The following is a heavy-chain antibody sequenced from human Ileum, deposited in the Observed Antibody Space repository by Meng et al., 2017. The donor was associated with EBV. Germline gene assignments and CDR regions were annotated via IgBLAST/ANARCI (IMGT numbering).Heavy chain of an antibody. J-gene: IGHJ4*02. CDR1: GDSISSSNHW. D-gene: IGHD3-3*01. Sequence: QLQLHESGPGLVKPSETLSLTCAVSGDSISSSNHWWGWIRQPPGKGLEWVGTIYYSGSTFYNPSLKSRVTISLDTSKNQFSLKVSSVTAADTAVYHCARRYYGVPFDNWGQGTLVTVSS. CDR3: ARRYYGVPFDN. V-gene: IGHV4-39*01. CDR2: IYYSGST.